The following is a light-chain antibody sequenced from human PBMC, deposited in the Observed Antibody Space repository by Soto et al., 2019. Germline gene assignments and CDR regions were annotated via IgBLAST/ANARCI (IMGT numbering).Light chain of an antibody. J-gene: IGLJ2*01. CDR1: SSDVGGYNY. CDR2: DVS. V-gene: IGLV2-14*03. CDR3: SSYTSSSTLVV. Sequence: QSALTQPASVSGSPGQSITISCTGTSSDVGGYNYVSWYQHHPGKAPKLMIYDVSNRPSGVSNHFSGSKSGNTASLTISGLQAEDEADYYCSSYTSSSTLVVFGGGTKLTVL.